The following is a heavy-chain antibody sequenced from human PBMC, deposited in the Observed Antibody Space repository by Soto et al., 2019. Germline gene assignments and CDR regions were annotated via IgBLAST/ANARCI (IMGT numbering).Heavy chain of an antibody. D-gene: IGHD3-22*01. Sequence: EVQLLESGGGLVQPGGSLRLSCAASGFTFNMYVMSWVRQAPGKGLEWVSTVTGTGFSADYADSVKGRFILSRDNSENTVYLQMNSLRAEDTAIYYCAKGSTLRYYYDTRGSYPDGFDIWGRGTMVTVSS. J-gene: IGHJ3*02. V-gene: IGHV3-23*01. CDR1: GFTFNMYV. CDR3: AKGSTLRYYYDTRGSYPDGFDI. CDR2: VTGTGFSA.